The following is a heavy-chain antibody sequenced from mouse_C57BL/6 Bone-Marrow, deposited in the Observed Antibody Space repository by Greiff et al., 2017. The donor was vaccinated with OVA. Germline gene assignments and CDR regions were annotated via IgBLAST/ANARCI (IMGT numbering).Heavy chain of an antibody. D-gene: IGHD2-4*01. J-gene: IGHJ1*03. CDR3: ARRDDYDGHWYFEV. CDR2: IYPGSGST. V-gene: IGHV1-55*01. CDR1: GYTFTSYW. Sequence: QVQLQQPGAELVKPGASVKMSCKASGYTFTSYWLTWVKQRPGQGLEWIGDIYPGSGSTNYNEKFKSQATLSVDTSSSTAYMQLSSLTSDDYAVMYCARRDDYDGHWYFEVWGTGTTVTVSS.